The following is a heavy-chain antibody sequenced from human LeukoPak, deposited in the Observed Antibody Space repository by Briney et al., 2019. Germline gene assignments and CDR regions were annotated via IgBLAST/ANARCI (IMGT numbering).Heavy chain of an antibody. CDR1: GFTFSSYG. J-gene: IGHJ3*02. Sequence: GGSLRLSCAASGFTFSSYGMHWVRQAPGKGLEWVAFIRYDGSNKYYADSVKGRFTISRDNSKNTLYLQMNSLRAEDTAVYYCAKDILLIRWPGAFDIWGQGTMVTVSS. V-gene: IGHV3-30*02. CDR2: IRYDGSNK. D-gene: IGHD4-23*01. CDR3: AKDILLIRWPGAFDI.